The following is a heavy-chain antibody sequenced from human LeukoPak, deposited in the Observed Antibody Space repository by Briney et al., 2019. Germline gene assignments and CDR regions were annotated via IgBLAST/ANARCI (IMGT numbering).Heavy chain of an antibody. J-gene: IGHJ4*02. Sequence: GASVKVSCKASGGTFSSYTISWVRQAPEQGLEWMGRIIPILGIANYAQKFQGRVTITADKSTSTAYMELSSLRSEDTAVYYCARRSGSYMRDYWGQGTLVTVSS. CDR3: ARRSGSYMRDY. D-gene: IGHD3-10*01. CDR1: GGTFSSYT. V-gene: IGHV1-69*02. CDR2: IIPILGIA.